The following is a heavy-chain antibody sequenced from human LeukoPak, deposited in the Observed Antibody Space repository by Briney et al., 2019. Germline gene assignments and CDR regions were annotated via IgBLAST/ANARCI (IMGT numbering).Heavy chain of an antibody. V-gene: IGHV3-30*18. J-gene: IGHJ6*02. D-gene: IGHD3-10*01. CDR1: GFTFSSYG. Sequence: GGSLRLSCVASGFTFSSYGMHWVRQAPGKGLEWVAVISYDGSNKYYADSVKGRFTISRDNSKNTLYLQMNSLRAEDTAVYYCANTIRFGDHYGMDVWGQGTTVTVSS. CDR2: ISYDGSNK. CDR3: ANTIRFGDHYGMDV.